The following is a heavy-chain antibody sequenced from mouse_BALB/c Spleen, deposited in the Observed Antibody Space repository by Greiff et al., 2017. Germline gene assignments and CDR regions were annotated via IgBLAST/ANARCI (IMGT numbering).Heavy chain of an antibody. D-gene: IGHD3-2*01. CDR3: ARDSSGYEFAY. V-gene: IGHV3-2*02. J-gene: IGHJ3*01. Sequence: LMESGPGLVKPSQSLSLTCTVTGYSITSDYAWNWIRQFPGSKLEWMGYISYSGSTSYNPSLKSRISITRDTSKNQFFLQLNSVTTEDTATYYCARDSSGYEFAYWGQGTLVTVSA. CDR2: ISYSGST. CDR1: GYSITSDYA.